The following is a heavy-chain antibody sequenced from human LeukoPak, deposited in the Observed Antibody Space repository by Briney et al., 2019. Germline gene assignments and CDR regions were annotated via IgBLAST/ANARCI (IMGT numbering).Heavy chain of an antibody. J-gene: IGHJ4*02. Sequence: GGSLRLSCAASGFTFSSYAMSWVRQAPGKGLEWVSSISSSSSYIYYADSVKGRFTISRDNAKNSLYLQMSSLRAEDTAVYYCARERKQWLAIDYWGQGTLVTVSS. CDR3: ARERKQWLAIDY. D-gene: IGHD6-19*01. CDR2: ISSSSSYI. V-gene: IGHV3-21*01. CDR1: GFTFSSYA.